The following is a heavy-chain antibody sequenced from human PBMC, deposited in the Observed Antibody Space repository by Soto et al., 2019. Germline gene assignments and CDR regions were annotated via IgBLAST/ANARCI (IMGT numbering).Heavy chain of an antibody. CDR3: ARAGTGDEGYYYYYGMDV. D-gene: IGHD1-1*01. J-gene: IGHJ6*02. V-gene: IGHV3-30*03. CDR1: GFTFSSYS. Sequence: GGSLRLSCAASGFTFSSYSMHWVRQAPGKGLEWVAVISYDGSNKYYADSVKGRFTISRDNSKNTLYLQMNSLRAEDTAVYYCARAGTGDEGYYYYYGMDVWGQGTTVTVSS. CDR2: ISYDGSNK.